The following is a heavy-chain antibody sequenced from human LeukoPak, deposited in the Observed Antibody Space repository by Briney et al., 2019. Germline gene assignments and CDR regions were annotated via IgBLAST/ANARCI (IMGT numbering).Heavy chain of an antibody. CDR2: INPNSGGT. Sequence: GASVKVSCKASGYTFTGYYMHWVRQAPGQGLEWMGWINPNSGGTNYAQRFQGRVTMTRDTSISTAYMELSRLRSDDTAVYYCAREGSGYDPFYYFDYWGQGNLVTVSS. D-gene: IGHD5-12*01. CDR3: AREGSGYDPFYYFDY. V-gene: IGHV1-2*02. J-gene: IGHJ4*02. CDR1: GYTFTGYY.